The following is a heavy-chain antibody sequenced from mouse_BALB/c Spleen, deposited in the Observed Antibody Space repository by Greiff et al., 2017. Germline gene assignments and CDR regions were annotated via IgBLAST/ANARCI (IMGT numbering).Heavy chain of an antibody. Sequence: QVQLKQSGAELAKPGASVKMSCKASGYTFTSYWMHWVKQRPGQGLEWIGYINPSTGYTEYNQKFKDKATLTADKSSSTAYMQLSSLTSEDSAVYYCARGEDYGNPFAYWGQGTLVTVSA. CDR3: ARGEDYGNPFAY. CDR1: GYTFTSYW. CDR2: INPSTGYT. J-gene: IGHJ3*01. V-gene: IGHV1-7*01. D-gene: IGHD2-1*01.